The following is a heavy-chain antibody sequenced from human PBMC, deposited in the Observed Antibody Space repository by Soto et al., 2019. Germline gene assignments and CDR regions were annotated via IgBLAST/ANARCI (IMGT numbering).Heavy chain of an antibody. J-gene: IGHJ6*02. CDR2: IRSKAYGGTT. V-gene: IGHV3-49*04. Sequence: PGGSLRLSCTASGFTFGDYAMSWVRQAPGKGLEWVGFIRSKAYGGTTEYAASVKGRFTISRDDSKSIAYLQMNSLKTEDTAVYYCPRGAGYSSSWYLGMDVWGQGTTVTVSS. CDR3: PRGAGYSSSWYLGMDV. CDR1: GFTFGDYA. D-gene: IGHD6-13*01.